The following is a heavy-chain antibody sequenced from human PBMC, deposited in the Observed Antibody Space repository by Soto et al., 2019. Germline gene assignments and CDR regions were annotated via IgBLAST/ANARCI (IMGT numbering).Heavy chain of an antibody. CDR1: GFTFSSYS. CDR3: ARDRYEYGGYDFWSGPLGSYYYGMDV. CDR2: ISSSSSYI. J-gene: IGHJ6*02. D-gene: IGHD3-3*01. V-gene: IGHV3-21*01. Sequence: PGGSLRLSCAASGFTFSSYSMNWVRQAPGKGLEWVSSISSSSSYIYYADSVKGRFTISRDNAKNSLYLQMNSLRAEDTAVYYCARDRYEYGGYDFWSGPLGSYYYGMDVWGQGTTVTVSS.